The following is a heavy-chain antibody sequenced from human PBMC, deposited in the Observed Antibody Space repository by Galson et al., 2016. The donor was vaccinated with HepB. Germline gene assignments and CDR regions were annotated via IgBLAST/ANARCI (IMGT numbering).Heavy chain of an antibody. V-gene: IGHV1-18*01. J-gene: IGHJ4*02. CDR1: GYTFSSHG. CDR3: ARERSRIWEY. Sequence: SVKVSCKASGYTFSSHGIIWVRQAPGQGLERMGWISTYNGNTNYAQKLQDRVTMTTDTSTTTAYMELRSLTSDDTAVYYCARERSRIWEYWGQGTLVTVSS. CDR2: ISTYNGNT. D-gene: IGHD2/OR15-2a*01.